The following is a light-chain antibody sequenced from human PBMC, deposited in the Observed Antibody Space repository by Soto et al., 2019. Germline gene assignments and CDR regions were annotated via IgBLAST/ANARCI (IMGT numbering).Light chain of an antibody. CDR2: RND. CDR3: AAWDDSLNGVI. J-gene: IGLJ2*01. CDR1: RSNLATNS. Sequence: QSVLTQPPSASGTPGQRVTISCSGGRSNLATNSVSWYQLLPGTAPKLLIYRNDKRPSGVPDRLSGSKSGTSGSLAISGLQSEDEADYYCAAWDDSLNGVIFGGGTKLTVL. V-gene: IGLV1-44*01.